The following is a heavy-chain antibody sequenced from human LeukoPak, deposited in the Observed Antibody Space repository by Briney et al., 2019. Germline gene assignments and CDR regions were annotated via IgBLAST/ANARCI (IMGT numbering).Heavy chain of an antibody. CDR1: GGSISSGSYY. D-gene: IGHD5-24*01. J-gene: IGHJ4*02. V-gene: IGHV4-61*02. CDR3: ARGGGYTGY. CDR2: IYTSGST. Sequence: SETLSLTCTVSGGSISSGSYYWSWIRQPAGKGLEWIGRIYTSGSTNYNPSLKSRVTISVDTSKNQFSLKLSSVTAADTAVYYCARGGGYTGYWGQGTLVTVSS.